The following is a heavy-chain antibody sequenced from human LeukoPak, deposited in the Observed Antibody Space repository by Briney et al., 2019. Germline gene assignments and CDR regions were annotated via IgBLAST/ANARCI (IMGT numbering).Heavy chain of an antibody. CDR3: ARDKLSDYYGSGRSGAFDI. CDR1: GFTFSSYA. J-gene: IGHJ3*02. Sequence: GGSLRLSCAASGFTFSSYAMHWVRQAPGKGLEWVAAISYDGSNKYYADSVKGRFTISRDNSKNTLYLQMNSLRAEDTAVYYCARDKLSDYYGSGRSGAFDIWGQGTMVTVSS. V-gene: IGHV3-30*04. CDR2: ISYDGSNK. D-gene: IGHD3-10*01.